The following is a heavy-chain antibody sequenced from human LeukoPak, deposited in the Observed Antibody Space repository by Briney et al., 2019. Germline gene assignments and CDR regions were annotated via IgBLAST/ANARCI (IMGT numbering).Heavy chain of an antibody. V-gene: IGHV1-2*02. Sequence: ASVKVPCKASGYTFTGYYMHWVRQAPGQGLEWMGWINPNSGGTNYAQKFQGRVTMTRDTSTSTVYMELSSLRSEDTAVYYCARGPRITLIRGGQWYYYMDVWGKGTTVTISS. J-gene: IGHJ6*03. CDR1: GYTFTGYY. CDR3: ARGPRITLIRGGQWYYYMDV. CDR2: INPNSGGT. D-gene: IGHD3-10*01.